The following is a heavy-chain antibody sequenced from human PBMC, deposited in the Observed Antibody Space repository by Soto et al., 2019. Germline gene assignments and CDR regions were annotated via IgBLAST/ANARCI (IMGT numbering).Heavy chain of an antibody. CDR2: ISSNGGST. J-gene: IGHJ4*02. CDR3: VRSYYDFWSGYYTGGYYFDY. D-gene: IGHD3-3*01. CDR1: GFTFSSYA. V-gene: IGHV3-64D*06. Sequence: PGGCLRLSCSASGFTFSSYAMHWVRQAPGKGLEYVSAISSNGGSTYYADSVKGRFTISRDNSKNTLYLQMSSLRAEDTAVYYCVRSYYDFWSGYYTGGYYFDYWGQGTLVTVSS.